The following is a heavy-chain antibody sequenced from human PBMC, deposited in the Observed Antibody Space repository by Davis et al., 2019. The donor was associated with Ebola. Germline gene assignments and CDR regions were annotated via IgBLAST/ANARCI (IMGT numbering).Heavy chain of an antibody. CDR2: LWYDGTHR. CDR3: ARFGIWDIVVPQDAFDI. CDR1: GFSFTTYG. Sequence: PGGSLRLSCAASGFSFTTYGSHWVRQAPGKGLEWVAVLWYDGTHRYYAESVKGRFTLSRDNSKNTVYLQMDNLRAEDTAVYYCARFGIWDIVVPQDAFDIWGQGTMVTVSS. J-gene: IGHJ3*02. D-gene: IGHD2-2*01. V-gene: IGHV3-33*01.